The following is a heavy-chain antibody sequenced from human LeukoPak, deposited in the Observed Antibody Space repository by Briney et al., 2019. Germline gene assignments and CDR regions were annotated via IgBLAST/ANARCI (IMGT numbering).Heavy chain of an antibody. V-gene: IGHV1-18*04. D-gene: IGHD3-10*01. CDR1: GYTITSYG. J-gene: IGHJ4*02. CDR3: ARDSYYYGSGREGYFDY. CDR2: ISAYNGNT. Sequence: ASVKVSCKASGYTITSYGISWVRQAPGQGLEWMGWISAYNGNTNYAQKLQGRVTMTTDTSTSTAYMELRSLRSDDTAVYYCARDSYYYGSGREGYFDYWGQGTLVTVSS.